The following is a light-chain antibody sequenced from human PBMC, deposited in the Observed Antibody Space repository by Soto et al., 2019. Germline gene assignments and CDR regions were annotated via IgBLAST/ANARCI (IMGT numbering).Light chain of an antibody. CDR2: EVS. CDR1: SSDVGGYNY. Sequence: QSALTQPASVSGSPGQSITISCTGTSSDVGGYNYVSWYQQHPGKAPKLMIYEVSNRPSGVSNRFSGSKSGNTASLTISGLQDEDEADYYCSSYTSNSTHVVFGGGTQLTVL. J-gene: IGLJ2*01. CDR3: SSYTSNSTHVV. V-gene: IGLV2-14*01.